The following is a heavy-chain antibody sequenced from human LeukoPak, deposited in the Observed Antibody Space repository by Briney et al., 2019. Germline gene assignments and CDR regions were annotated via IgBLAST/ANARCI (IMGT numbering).Heavy chain of an antibody. Sequence: GGSLRLSCAASGFSFNNDWMHWVRQAPGKGLVWVSRISSDGSDTLYADSVEGRFTISRDNSKKTVYLQMNSLRAEDTAVYYCARDRGGRGPTTTDYWGQGTLVTVSS. V-gene: IGHV3-74*01. CDR2: ISSDGSDT. D-gene: IGHD3-10*01. CDR1: GFSFNNDW. J-gene: IGHJ4*02. CDR3: ARDRGGRGPTTTDY.